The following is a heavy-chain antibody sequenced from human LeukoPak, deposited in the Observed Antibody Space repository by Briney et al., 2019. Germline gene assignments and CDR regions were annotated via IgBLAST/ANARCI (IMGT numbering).Heavy chain of an antibody. J-gene: IGHJ4*02. CDR3: AKYLFGSY. Sequence: PSETLSLTCAVYGGSFSGYYWSWIRQPPGKGLEWIGEINHSGSTNYNPSLKSRVTISVDTSKNQFSLKLSSVTAADTAVYYCAKYLFGSYWGQGTLVTVSS. D-gene: IGHD3-10*02. CDR2: INHSGST. CDR1: GGSFSGYY. V-gene: IGHV4-34*01.